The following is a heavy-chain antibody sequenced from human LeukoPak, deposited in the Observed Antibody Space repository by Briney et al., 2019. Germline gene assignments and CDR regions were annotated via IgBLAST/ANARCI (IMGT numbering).Heavy chain of an antibody. CDR3: ARVVTVAGNPFWYFDL. V-gene: IGHV4-59*08. D-gene: IGHD6-19*01. Sequence: SETLSLTCTVSGGSISSYYWSWIRQPPGKGLEWIGYIYYSGSTNYNPSLKSRVTISVDTSKNQFSLKLSSVTAADTAVYYCARVVTVAGNPFWYFDLWGRGTLVTVSS. CDR1: GGSISSYY. CDR2: IYYSGST. J-gene: IGHJ2*01.